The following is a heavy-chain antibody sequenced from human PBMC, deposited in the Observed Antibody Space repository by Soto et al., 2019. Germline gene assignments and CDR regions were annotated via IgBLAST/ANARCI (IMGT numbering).Heavy chain of an antibody. V-gene: IGHV3-11*01. CDR1: GFTFSDYF. CDR2: ISSSGSDI. CDR3: ARDLFYGMDV. Sequence: GGSLRLSCAASGFTFSDYFLTWSRQAPGKGLEWVSYISSSGSDIYYADSVKGRFTISRDNAQNSLYLQMNSLRAEDTAVYYCARDLFYGMDVWGQGTTVTVSS. J-gene: IGHJ6*02.